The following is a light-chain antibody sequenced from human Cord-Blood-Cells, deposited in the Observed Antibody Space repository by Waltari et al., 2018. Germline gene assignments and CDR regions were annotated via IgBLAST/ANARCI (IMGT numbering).Light chain of an antibody. Sequence: ILMTQSTDTLSVSPGAIANLSCRASQSVSSNLAWYQQKPGQAPRLLIYVASTMATGIPARFSGSGSGTEFTLTISSLQSEDFAIYYCQQYNNRPYTFGQGTKLEIK. CDR2: VAS. V-gene: IGKV3-15*01. J-gene: IGKJ2*01. CDR3: QQYNNRPYT. CDR1: QSVSSN.